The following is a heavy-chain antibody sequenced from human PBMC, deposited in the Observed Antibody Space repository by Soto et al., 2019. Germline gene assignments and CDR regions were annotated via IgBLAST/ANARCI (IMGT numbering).Heavy chain of an antibody. V-gene: IGHV1-69*02. Sequence: SVKVSCKASGGTFSSYTISWVRQAPGQGLEWMGRIIPILGIANYAQKFQGRVTITADKSTSTAYMELSSLRSEDTAVYYCARVIGSSVAGFNLFDPWGQGTLVTVSS. D-gene: IGHD6-19*01. CDR1: GGTFSSYT. CDR2: IIPILGIA. CDR3: ARVIGSSVAGFNLFDP. J-gene: IGHJ5*02.